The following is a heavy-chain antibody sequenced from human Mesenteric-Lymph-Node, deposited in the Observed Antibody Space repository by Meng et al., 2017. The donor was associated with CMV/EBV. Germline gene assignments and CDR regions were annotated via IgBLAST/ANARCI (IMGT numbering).Heavy chain of an antibody. CDR2: IVWDGGTK. D-gene: IGHD3-16*01. CDR1: GFTFDDYT. Sequence: GGSLRLSCAASGFTFDDYTMHWVRQVPGKGLEWVSLIVWDGGTKYYADSVRGRFTISRDNSKNTLYLQMNSLRAEDTAVYYCAKDPFKRASGGYYGMDVWGQGTTVTVSS. J-gene: IGHJ6*02. V-gene: IGHV3-43*01. CDR3: AKDPFKRASGGYYGMDV.